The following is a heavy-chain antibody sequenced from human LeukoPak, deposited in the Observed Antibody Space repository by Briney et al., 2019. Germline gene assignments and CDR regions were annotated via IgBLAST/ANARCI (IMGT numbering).Heavy chain of an antibody. J-gene: IGHJ4*02. D-gene: IGHD2-15*01. CDR3: ARDAPHLGYCSGGSCPPDY. Sequence: ASVKVSCKASGYNFIVYYMHWVRQAPGQGLEWMGWVNPNTGGTNYAQKFQGRVTMSRDTSTTTAYMELSRLRSDDTAVYYCARDAPHLGYCSGGSCPPDYWGQGTLVTVSS. V-gene: IGHV1-2*02. CDR1: GYNFIVYY. CDR2: VNPNTGGT.